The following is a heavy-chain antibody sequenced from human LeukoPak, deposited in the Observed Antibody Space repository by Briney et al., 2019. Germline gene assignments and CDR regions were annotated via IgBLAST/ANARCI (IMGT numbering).Heavy chain of an antibody. Sequence: ASVKVSCKASGYTFTGYYMHWVRQAPGQGLEWMGWINPNSGGTNYAQKFQGRVTMTRDTSISTAYMELSRLRSDDTAVYHCARDIAAAGTGFDYWGQGTLVTVSS. D-gene: IGHD6-13*01. CDR3: ARDIAAAGTGFDY. V-gene: IGHV1-2*02. J-gene: IGHJ4*02. CDR1: GYTFTGYY. CDR2: INPNSGGT.